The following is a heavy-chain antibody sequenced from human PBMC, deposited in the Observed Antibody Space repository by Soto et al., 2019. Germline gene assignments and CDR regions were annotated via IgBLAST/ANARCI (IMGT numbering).Heavy chain of an antibody. Sequence: SETLSLTCAVYGGSFSGYYWSWIRQPPGKGLEWIGEINHSGSTNYNPSLKSRVTISVDTSKNQFSLKLSSVTAADTAVYYCARVDLIMVRGLPGYFDFWGQGTLVTVSS. CDR3: ARVDLIMVRGLPGYFDF. J-gene: IGHJ4*02. CDR1: GGSFSGYY. D-gene: IGHD3-10*01. V-gene: IGHV4-34*01. CDR2: INHSGST.